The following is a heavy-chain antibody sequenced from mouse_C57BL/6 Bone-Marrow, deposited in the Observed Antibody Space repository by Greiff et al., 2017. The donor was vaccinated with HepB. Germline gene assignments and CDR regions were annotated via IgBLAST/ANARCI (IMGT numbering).Heavy chain of an antibody. CDR2: INPNNGGT. CDR1: GYTFTDYY. D-gene: IGHD1-1*01. CDR3: ARDHYYGSSPYWYFDV. Sequence: VQLQQSGPELVKPGASVKISCKASGYTFTDYYMNWVKQSHGKSLEWIGDINPNNGGTSYNQKFKGKATLTVDKSSSTAYMELRSLTSEDSAVYYCARDHYYGSSPYWYFDVWGTGTTVTVSS. J-gene: IGHJ1*03. V-gene: IGHV1-26*01.